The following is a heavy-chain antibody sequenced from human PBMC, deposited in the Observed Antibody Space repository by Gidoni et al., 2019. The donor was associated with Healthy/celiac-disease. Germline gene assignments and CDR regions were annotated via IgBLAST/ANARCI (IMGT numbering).Heavy chain of an antibody. CDR2: ISYSGST. CDR1: GGSISSGGYY. D-gene: IGHD6-6*01. CDR3: VRRSSSSDYYFDY. J-gene: IGHJ4*02. Sequence: QVQLQESGPGLVKPSQTLSLTCTVSGGSISSGGYYWSWIRQHPGKGLEWIGYISYSGSTYYNPSLKSRVTISVDTSKNQFSLKLSSVTAADTAVYYCVRRSSSSDYYFDYWGQGTLVTVSS. V-gene: IGHV4-31*03.